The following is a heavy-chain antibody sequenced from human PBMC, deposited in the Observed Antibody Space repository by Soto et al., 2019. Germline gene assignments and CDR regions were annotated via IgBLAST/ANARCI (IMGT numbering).Heavy chain of an antibody. CDR2: ISSSSSYI. Sequence: GGSLRLSCAASGFTFSSYSMNWVRQAPGKGLEWVSSISSSSSYIYYADSVKGRFTISRDNVKNSLYLQMNSLRAEDTAVYYCASGGPPGSPDYWGQGTLVTVSS. CDR1: GFTFSSYS. V-gene: IGHV3-21*01. D-gene: IGHD2-15*01. CDR3: ASGGPPGSPDY. J-gene: IGHJ4*02.